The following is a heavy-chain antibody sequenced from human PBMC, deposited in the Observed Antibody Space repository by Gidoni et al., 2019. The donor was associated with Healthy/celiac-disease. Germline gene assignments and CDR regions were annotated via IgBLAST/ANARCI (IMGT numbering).Heavy chain of an antibody. D-gene: IGHD3-22*01. V-gene: IGHV3-30-3*01. CDR3: ARGPPVVISGVIDY. Sequence: QVQLAESGGGVVQPGRSLRLSCAASGFTSRSYAMHWGRQAPGKGLEWVAVISYDGSNKYYADSVKGRFTISRDNSKNTLYLQMNSLRAEDTAVYYCARGPPVVISGVIDYWGQGTLVTVSS. CDR1: GFTSRSYA. CDR2: ISYDGSNK. J-gene: IGHJ4*02.